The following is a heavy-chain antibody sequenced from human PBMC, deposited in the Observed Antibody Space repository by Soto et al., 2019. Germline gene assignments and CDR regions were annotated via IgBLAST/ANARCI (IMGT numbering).Heavy chain of an antibody. V-gene: IGHV4-31*03. CDR3: ASQKARELSLYRPFDY. J-gene: IGHJ4*02. Sequence: PSETLSLTCTVSGGSISSGGYYWSRIRQHPGKGLEWIGYIYYSGSTYYNPSLKSRVTISVDTSKNQFSLKLSSVTAADTAVYYCASQKARELSLYRPFDYWGQGTLVTVSS. D-gene: IGHD3-16*02. CDR2: IYYSGST. CDR1: GGSISSGGYY.